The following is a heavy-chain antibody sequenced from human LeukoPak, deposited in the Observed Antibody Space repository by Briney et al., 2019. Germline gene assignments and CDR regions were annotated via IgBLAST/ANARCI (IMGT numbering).Heavy chain of an antibody. J-gene: IGHJ4*02. CDR1: GFTFSSYW. CDR3: AKDHFGSSWPYYIDY. V-gene: IGHV3-7*01. D-gene: IGHD6-13*01. Sequence: GGSLRLSCAASGFTFSSYWMSWVRQAPGKGLEWVANIKQDGSNQYSADSVKGRFTISRDNSKNTLYLQMNSLRAEDTAVYYCAKDHFGSSWPYYIDYWGQGTLVTVSS. CDR2: IKQDGSNQ.